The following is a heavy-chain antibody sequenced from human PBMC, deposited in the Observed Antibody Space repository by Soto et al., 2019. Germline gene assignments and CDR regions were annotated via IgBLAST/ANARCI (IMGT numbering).Heavy chain of an antibody. Sequence: SQTLSLTCAISGDSVSSNSAAWNWIRQSPSRGLEWLGRTYYRSKWYNDYAVSVKSRITINPDTSKDQFSLQLNSVTPEDTAVYYCARDWADYYDSSGYYYYGKDVWGQGTTVTVSS. CDR2: TYYRSKWYN. CDR1: GDSVSSNSAA. J-gene: IGHJ6*02. D-gene: IGHD3-22*01. CDR3: ARDWADYYDSSGYYYYGKDV. V-gene: IGHV6-1*01.